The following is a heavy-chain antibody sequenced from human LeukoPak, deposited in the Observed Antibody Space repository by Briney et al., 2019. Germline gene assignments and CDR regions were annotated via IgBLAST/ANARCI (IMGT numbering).Heavy chain of an antibody. J-gene: IGHJ3*02. CDR2: IYYSGST. Sequence: SETLSLTCTVSGGSISGYYWSWIRQPPGKGLEWIGYIYYSGSTNYNPSLKSRVTISVDTSKNQFSLKLSSVTAADTAVYYCARGGDSSGYYDAFDIWGQGTMVTVSS. CDR1: GGSISGYY. D-gene: IGHD3-22*01. V-gene: IGHV4-59*01. CDR3: ARGGDSSGYYDAFDI.